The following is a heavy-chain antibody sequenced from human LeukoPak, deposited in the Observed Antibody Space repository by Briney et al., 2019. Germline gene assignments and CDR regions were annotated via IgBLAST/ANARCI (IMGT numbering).Heavy chain of an antibody. Sequence: PGRSLRLSCAASGFTFSSYAMHWVRQAPGKGLEWVAVISYDGSNKYYADSVKGRFTISRDNSKNTLYLQMNSLRAEDTAVYYCATPMVREQPDYWGQGTLVTVSS. V-gene: IGHV3-30*04. J-gene: IGHJ4*02. CDR2: ISYDGSNK. D-gene: IGHD3-10*01. CDR1: GFTFSSYA. CDR3: ATPMVREQPDY.